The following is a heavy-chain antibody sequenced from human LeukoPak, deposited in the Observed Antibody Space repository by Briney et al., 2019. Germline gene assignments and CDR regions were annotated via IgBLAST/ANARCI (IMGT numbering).Heavy chain of an antibody. CDR3: TRRAGGNLYDLDN. V-gene: IGHV3-23*01. CDR2: VSGGGFDT. J-gene: IGHJ4*02. Sequence: GGSLRLSCVASGFTLSNYVMSWARQAPGKGLEWVSGVSGGGFDTYYTDSVKGRFTISRDNSKNMVYLQMNSLRAEDTAVYYCTRRAGGNLYDLDNWGQGTLVTVSS. CDR1: GFTLSNYV. D-gene: IGHD2-8*02.